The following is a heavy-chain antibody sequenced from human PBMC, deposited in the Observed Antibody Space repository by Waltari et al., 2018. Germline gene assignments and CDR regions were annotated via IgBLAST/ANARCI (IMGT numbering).Heavy chain of an antibody. V-gene: IGHV3-23*04. CDR2: ISGSGGST. J-gene: IGHJ4*02. D-gene: IGHD3-10*01. CDR3: AKQAYYYGSGSLRWYYFDY. CDR1: GFTFSSYA. Sequence: EVQLVESGGGLVQPGGSLRLSCAASGFTFSSYAMSWVRQAPGKGREWVSAISGSGGSTYYADSVKGRFTISRDNSKNTLYLQMNSLRAEDTAVYYCAKQAYYYGSGSLRWYYFDYWGQGTLVTVSS.